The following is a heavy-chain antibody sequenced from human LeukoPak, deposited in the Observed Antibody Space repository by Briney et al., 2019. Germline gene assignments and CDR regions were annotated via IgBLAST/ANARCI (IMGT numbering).Heavy chain of an antibody. J-gene: IGHJ3*02. D-gene: IGHD3-10*01. V-gene: IGHV3-48*01. CDR3: ATHELKDAFDI. CDR1: RFTFSSYS. Sequence: GGSLRLSCAACRFTFSSYSMHWLRQAPGEGREWVSYISSSSSTIYYADSVKGRFTISRDNGRKSLYLQMNSLRAEDTAVYYCATHELKDAFDIWGQGTMVTVSS. CDR2: ISSSSSTI.